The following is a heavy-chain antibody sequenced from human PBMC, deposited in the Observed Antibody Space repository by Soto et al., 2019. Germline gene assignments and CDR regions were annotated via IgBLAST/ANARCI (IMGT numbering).Heavy chain of an antibody. J-gene: IGHJ4*02. V-gene: IGHV3-66*01. Sequence: EVQLVESGGGLVQPGGSLRLSCAASGFTVSSNYMSWVRQAPGKGLEWVPVIYSGGTTYYADSVRGRFTISRDNSKNTLYLQLNSLRAEDTAVYYCARDSTSVGIDYWGQGTLVTVSS. D-gene: IGHD6-6*01. CDR1: GFTVSSNY. CDR2: IYSGGTT. CDR3: ARDSTSVGIDY.